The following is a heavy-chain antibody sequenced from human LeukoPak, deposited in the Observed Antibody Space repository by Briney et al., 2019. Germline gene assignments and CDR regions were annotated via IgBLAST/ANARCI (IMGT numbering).Heavy chain of an antibody. J-gene: IGHJ3*02. CDR3: ATPIEPHDAFDI. Sequence: GESLKISCKGSGYSFTSYWISWERQMPGKGLEWMGRIDPSHSYTNYSPSFQGHVTISADKSISTAYLQWSSLKASDTAMYYCATPIEPHDAFDIWGQGTMVTVSS. CDR2: IDPSHSYT. CDR1: GYSFTSYW. V-gene: IGHV5-10-1*01. D-gene: IGHD1-14*01.